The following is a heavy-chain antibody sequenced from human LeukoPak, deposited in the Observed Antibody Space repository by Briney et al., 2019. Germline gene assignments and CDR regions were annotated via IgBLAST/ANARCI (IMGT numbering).Heavy chain of an antibody. CDR1: GFTFSSYS. V-gene: IGHV3-21*01. D-gene: IGHD2-15*01. CDR2: ISSSSSYI. Sequence: GGSLRLSCAASGFTFSSYSMNWVRQAPGKGLEWVSSISSSSSYIYYADSVKGRFTISRDNAKNSLYLQMNSLRAEDTAAYYCARGYCSGGTCYGHFDYWGQGTLVTVSS. J-gene: IGHJ4*02. CDR3: ARGYCSGGTCYGHFDY.